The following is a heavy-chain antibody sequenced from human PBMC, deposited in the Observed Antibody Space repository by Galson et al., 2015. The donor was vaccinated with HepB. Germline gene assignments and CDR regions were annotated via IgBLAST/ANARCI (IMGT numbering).Heavy chain of an antibody. D-gene: IGHD3-22*01. V-gene: IGHV1-69*13. CDR3: AQTYYYDSSGYYSLYNLDY. Sequence: SVKVSCKASGGTFSSYAISWVRQAPGQGLEWMGGIIPIFGTANYAQKFQGRVTITADESTSTAYMELSSLRSEDTAVYYCAQTYYYDSSGYYSLYNLDYWGQGTLVTVSS. CDR2: IIPIFGTA. CDR1: GGTFSSYA. J-gene: IGHJ4*02.